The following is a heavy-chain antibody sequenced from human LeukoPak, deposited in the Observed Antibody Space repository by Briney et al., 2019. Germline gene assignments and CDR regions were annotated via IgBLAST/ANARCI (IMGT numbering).Heavy chain of an antibody. CDR1: GGSISSGDYY. V-gene: IGHV4-30-4*01. CDR3: ARDPSDYYGSGSYALHYFDY. Sequence: SETLSLTCTVSGGSISSGDYYWSWIRQPPGKGLEWIGYIYYSGSTYYNPSLKNRVTISVDTSKNQFSLKLSSVTAEDTAVYYCARDPSDYYGSGSYALHYFDYWGQGTLVTVSS. CDR2: IYYSGST. D-gene: IGHD3-10*01. J-gene: IGHJ4*02.